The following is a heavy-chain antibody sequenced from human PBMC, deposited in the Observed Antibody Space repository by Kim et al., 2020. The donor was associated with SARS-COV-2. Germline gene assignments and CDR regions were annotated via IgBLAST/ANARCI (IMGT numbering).Heavy chain of an antibody. CDR3: AKGAYCGGDCSVMDY. CDR2: ISWNSAGI. D-gene: IGHD2-21*02. V-gene: IGHV3-9*01. CDR1: GFTFDDYA. J-gene: IGHJ4*02. Sequence: GGSLRLSCAASGFTFDDYAMHWVRQAPGKGLEWVSGISWNSAGIAYADSVKGRFTISRDNAKDSLYLQMNSLRPEDTALYYCAKGAYCGGDCSVMDYWGQGSLVTVSS.